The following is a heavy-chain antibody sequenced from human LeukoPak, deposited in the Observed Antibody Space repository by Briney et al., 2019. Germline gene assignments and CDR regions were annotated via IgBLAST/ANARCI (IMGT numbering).Heavy chain of an antibody. CDR3: ARGTIGGHTASAY. V-gene: IGHV3-21*01. J-gene: IGHJ4*02. CDR1: GFTFSIFE. Sequence: PGGSLRLSCAASGFTFSIFEMNWVRQAPGKGLEWVSSIGTDDYSYPAVSVKGRFTISRDNAKSSLYLQMNSLTVEGTAVYYCARGTIGGHTASAYWGPGTLVTVSS. D-gene: IGHD4-23*01. CDR2: IGTDDYS.